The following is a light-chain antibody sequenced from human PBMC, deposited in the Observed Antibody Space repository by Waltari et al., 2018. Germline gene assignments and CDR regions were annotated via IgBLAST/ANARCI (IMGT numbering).Light chain of an antibody. CDR3: QQRRNWPLT. J-gene: IGKJ4*01. CDR2: DTS. Sequence: DIVLTQSPATLSLSPGERATLSCRASQSISNYLAWYQQKPGQAPRLLIYDTSNRATGITTRFSGSGFGTDFTLTISSLEPEDFAIYYCQQRRNWPLTFGGGTKVEIK. V-gene: IGKV3-11*01. CDR1: QSISNY.